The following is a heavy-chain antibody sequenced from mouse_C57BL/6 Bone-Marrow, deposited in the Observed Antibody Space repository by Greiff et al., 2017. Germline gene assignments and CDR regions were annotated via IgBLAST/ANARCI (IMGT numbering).Heavy chain of an antibody. V-gene: IGHV14-3*01. Sequence: EVQLQQSVAELVRPGASVKLSCTASGFNIKNTYMHWVKQRPEQGLEWIGRIDPANGNTKYAPKFQGKATITADTSSNTAYLQLSSLTYEDTAIYCCARGPYSNYSGFAYWGQGTLVTVAA. J-gene: IGHJ3*01. D-gene: IGHD2-5*01. CDR3: ARGPYSNYSGFAY. CDR1: GFNIKNTY. CDR2: IDPANGNT.